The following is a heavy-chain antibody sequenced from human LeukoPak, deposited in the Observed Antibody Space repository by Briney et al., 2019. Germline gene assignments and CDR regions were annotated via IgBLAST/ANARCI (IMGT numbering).Heavy chain of an antibody. CDR3: ASLIYDPVRTFDY. D-gene: IGHD3-3*01. V-gene: IGHV4-38-2*02. Sequence: PSETLSLTCTVSGYSISSGYYWGWIRQPPGKGLEWIGSIYHSGSTYYNPSLKSRVTISVDTSKNQFALKLSSVTAADTAVYYCASLIYDPVRTFDYWGQGTPVTVSS. CDR2: IYHSGST. J-gene: IGHJ4*02. CDR1: GYSISSGYY.